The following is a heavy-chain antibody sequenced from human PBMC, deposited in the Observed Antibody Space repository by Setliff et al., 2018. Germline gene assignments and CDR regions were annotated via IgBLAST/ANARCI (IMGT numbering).Heavy chain of an antibody. V-gene: IGHV1-69*05. D-gene: IGHD6-13*01. CDR3: ARWYSSSWHLGNDY. CDR2: IIPIFGTA. CDR1: GGTFSSYA. J-gene: IGHJ4*02. Sequence: ASVKVSCKASGGTFSSYAISWVRQAPGQGLEWMGGIIPIFGTANYAQKFQGRVTITTDESTGTAYMELSSLRFEDTAVYYCARWYSSSWHLGNDYWGQGTLVTVSS.